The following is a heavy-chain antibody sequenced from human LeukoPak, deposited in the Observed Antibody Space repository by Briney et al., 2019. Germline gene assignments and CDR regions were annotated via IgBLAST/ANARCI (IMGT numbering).Heavy chain of an antibody. CDR1: GFTFSDYY. J-gene: IGHJ6*02. V-gene: IGHV3-11*01. D-gene: IGHD1-7*01. CDR2: ISSSGSTI. CDR3: ARDPTRGAPPGELYYYGMDV. Sequence: GGSLRLSCAASGFTFSDYYMSWIRQAPGKGLEWVSYISSSGSTIYYADSVKGRFTISRDNAKNSLYLQMNSLRADDTAVYYCARDPTRGAPPGELYYYGMDVWGQGTTVTVSS.